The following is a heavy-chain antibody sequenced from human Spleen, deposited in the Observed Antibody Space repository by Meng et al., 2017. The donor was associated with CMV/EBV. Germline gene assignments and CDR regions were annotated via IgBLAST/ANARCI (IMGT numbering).Heavy chain of an antibody. CDR2: VYYRGST. D-gene: IGHD3-22*01. CDR1: GASISDSAYY. CDR3: ARVFSSGYGGYYFDY. Sequence: SETLSLTCTVSGASISDSAYYWGWIRQPPGEGLEWIGSVYYRGSTYSNPSLKSRVTMSIDTSKNQFSLKLRSVTAADTAVYYCARVFSSGYGGYYFDYWGQGALVTVSS. V-gene: IGHV4-39*07. J-gene: IGHJ4*02.